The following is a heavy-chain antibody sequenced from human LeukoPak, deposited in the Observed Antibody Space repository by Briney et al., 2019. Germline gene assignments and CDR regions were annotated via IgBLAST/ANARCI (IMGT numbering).Heavy chain of an antibody. CDR2: MNPNSGST. CDR1: GYTFTSYD. Sequence: GASVKVSCKASGYTFTSYDINWVRQATGQGLEWMGWMNPNSGSTGYAQKFQGRVTITRNTSISTGYMELSGLRSEDTAVYYCARGRSTGYPYYFEYWGQGTLVTVSS. D-gene: IGHD5-12*01. J-gene: IGHJ4*02. V-gene: IGHV1-8*03. CDR3: ARGRSTGYPYYFEY.